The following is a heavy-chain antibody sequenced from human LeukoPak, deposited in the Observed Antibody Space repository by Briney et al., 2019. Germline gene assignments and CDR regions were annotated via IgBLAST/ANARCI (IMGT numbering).Heavy chain of an antibody. Sequence: GASVKVSCKASGYTFTSYGISWVRQAPGQGLEWMGWINPNSGGTNYAQKFQGRVTMTRDTSISTAYMELSRLRSDDTAVYYCARDSKNYYDSSGPSLEIDPWGQGTLVTVSS. CDR1: GYTFTSYG. CDR3: ARDSKNYYDSSGPSLEIDP. V-gene: IGHV1-2*02. D-gene: IGHD3-22*01. CDR2: INPNSGGT. J-gene: IGHJ5*02.